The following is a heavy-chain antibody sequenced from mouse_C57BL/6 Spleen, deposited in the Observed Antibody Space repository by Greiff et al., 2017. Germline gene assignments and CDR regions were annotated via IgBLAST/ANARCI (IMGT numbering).Heavy chain of an antibody. CDR3: ARIDLNGDWEWFAY. J-gene: IGHJ3*01. Sequence: QVQLQQPGAELVKPGASVKLSCKASGYTFTSYWMHWVKQRPGQGLEWIGMIHPNSGSTNYNEKFKSKATLTVDKSSSTAYMQLSSLTSEDSAVYYCARIDLNGDWEWFAYWGQGTLVTVSA. D-gene: IGHD4-1*01. V-gene: IGHV1-64*01. CDR1: GYTFTSYW. CDR2: IHPNSGST.